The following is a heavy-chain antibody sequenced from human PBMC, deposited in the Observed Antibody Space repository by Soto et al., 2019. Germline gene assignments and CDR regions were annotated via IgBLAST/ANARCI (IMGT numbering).Heavy chain of an antibody. CDR2: INPSGGST. V-gene: IGHV1-46*01. D-gene: IGHD3-22*01. CDR3: ARDGSDFYYDSSVNYGMDV. CDR1: GYTFTSYY. J-gene: IGHJ6*02. Sequence: ASVKVSCKASGYTFTSYYMHWVRQAPGQGLEWMGIINPSGGSTSYAQKFQGRVTMTRDTSTSTVYMELSSLRSEDTAVYYCARDGSDFYYDSSVNYGMDVWGQGTTVTAP.